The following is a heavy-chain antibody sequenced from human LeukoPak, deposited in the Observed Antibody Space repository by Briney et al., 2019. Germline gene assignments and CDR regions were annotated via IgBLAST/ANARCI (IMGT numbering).Heavy chain of an antibody. D-gene: IGHD2-8*01. J-gene: IGHJ4*02. Sequence: PGGSLRLSCAASGFIFSTYAMHWVRQAPGKGLDWVAVTSYDGSNTYYADSVKGRFTISRDNSKNALYLQMNSLRAEDTAVYYCVKDSRYCTNGVCYTHFDYWGQGTLVTVSS. CDR1: GFIFSTYA. CDR2: TSYDGSNT. CDR3: VKDSRYCTNGVCYTHFDY. V-gene: IGHV3-30-3*01.